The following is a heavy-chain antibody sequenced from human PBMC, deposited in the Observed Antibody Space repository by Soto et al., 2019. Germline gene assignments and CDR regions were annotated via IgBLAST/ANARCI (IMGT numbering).Heavy chain of an antibody. Sequence: PSATLSLTCTVSGGSISSYYWSWIRQPPGKGLEWIGYIYYSGSTNYNPSLKSRVTISVDTSKNQFSLKLSSVTAADTAVYYCARQSYGGGWLEWFDPWGQGTLVTVSS. CDR3: ARQSYGGGWLEWFDP. CDR1: GGSISSYY. D-gene: IGHD6-19*01. CDR2: IYYSGST. J-gene: IGHJ5*02. V-gene: IGHV4-59*08.